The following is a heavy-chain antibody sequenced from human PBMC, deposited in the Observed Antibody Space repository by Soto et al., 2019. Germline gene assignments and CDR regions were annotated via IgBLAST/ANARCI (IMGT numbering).Heavy chain of an antibody. J-gene: IGHJ5*02. CDR1: SDSFCPTY. CDR2: IYYGGTT. Sequence: PSDPLSLTRTASSDSFCPTYLSLPRQFPGKGLEWVGNIYYGGTTSYNPSLKSRVTISLETSKNQFSLRLTSVTAADTAVYYCARLGNYYQSLDPWGPGTLVTVSS. D-gene: IGHD3-10*01. V-gene: IGHV4-59*08. CDR3: ARLGNYYQSLDP.